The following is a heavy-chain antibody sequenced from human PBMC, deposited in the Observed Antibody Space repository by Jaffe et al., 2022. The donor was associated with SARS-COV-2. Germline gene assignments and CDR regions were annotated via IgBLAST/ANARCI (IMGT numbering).Heavy chain of an antibody. J-gene: IGHJ4*02. CDR1: GGTFSSYA. D-gene: IGHD3-16*01. CDR3: ARGRYDYVWGIGNYFDY. V-gene: IGHV1-69*01. CDR2: IIPIFGTA. Sequence: QVQLVQSGAEVKKPGSSVKVSCKASGGTFSSYAISWVRQAPGQGLEWMGGIIPIFGTANYAQKFQGRVTITADESTSTAYMELSSLRSEDTAVYYCARGRYDYVWGIGNYFDYWGQGTLVTVSS.